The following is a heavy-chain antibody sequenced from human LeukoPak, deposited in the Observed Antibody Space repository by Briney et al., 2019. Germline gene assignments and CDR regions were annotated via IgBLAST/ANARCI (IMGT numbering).Heavy chain of an antibody. V-gene: IGHV1-18*01. CDR2: ISAYNGNT. J-gene: IGHJ4*02. CDR3: ARDPNPYYDFWSGYPKIFDY. CDR1: GYTFTSYG. D-gene: IGHD3-3*01. Sequence: GALVKVSCKASGYTFTSYGISWVRQAPGQGLEWMGWISAYNGNTNYAQKLQGRVTMTTDTSTSTAYMELRSLRSDDTAVHYCARDPNPYYDFWSGYPKIFDYWGQGTLVTVSS.